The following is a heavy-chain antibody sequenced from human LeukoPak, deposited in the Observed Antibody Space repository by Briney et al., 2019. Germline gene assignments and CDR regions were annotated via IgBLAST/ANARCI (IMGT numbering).Heavy chain of an antibody. J-gene: IGHJ4*02. CDR3: ARALGRNSGYYVSDY. Sequence: ASVKVSCKASGYTFTGYYMHWVRQAPGQGLEWMGWINPNSGGTNYAQKFQGRVTMTRDTSISTAYMELSRLRSDDTAVYYCARALGRNSGYYVSDYWGQGTLVTVSS. CDR1: GYTFTGYY. V-gene: IGHV1-2*02. D-gene: IGHD3-22*01. CDR2: INPNSGGT.